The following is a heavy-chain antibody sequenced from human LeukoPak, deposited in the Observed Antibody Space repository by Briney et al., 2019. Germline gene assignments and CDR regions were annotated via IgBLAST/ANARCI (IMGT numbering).Heavy chain of an antibody. Sequence: ASVKVSCKASGYTFTGYYMHWVRHAPGQGLEWIGWINPNSGGTNYAQKFQGRVTMTRDTSISTAYMELSRLRSDDTAVYYCARGHSSSWYKLYYYYYMDVWGKGTTVTVSS. CDR3: ARGHSSSWYKLYYYYYMDV. J-gene: IGHJ6*03. CDR2: INPNSGGT. V-gene: IGHV1-2*02. CDR1: GYTFTGYY. D-gene: IGHD6-13*01.